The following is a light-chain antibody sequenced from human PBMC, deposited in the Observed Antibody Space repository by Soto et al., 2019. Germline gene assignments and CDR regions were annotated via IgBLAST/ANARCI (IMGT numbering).Light chain of an antibody. V-gene: IGKV3-15*01. CDR1: QSINAH. Sequence: EVVMTQSPATLSVSPGARVTLSCRASQSINAHLAWYQQTPVQAPRLLIHGASTRATGIPARFSGSGFGTKFILTISSLQSEDFAIYYCQQYNTWLWTFGQGTKVEI. CDR3: QQYNTWLWT. CDR2: GAS. J-gene: IGKJ1*01.